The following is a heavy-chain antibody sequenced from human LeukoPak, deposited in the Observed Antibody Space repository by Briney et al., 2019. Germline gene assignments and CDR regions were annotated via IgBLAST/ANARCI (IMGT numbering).Heavy chain of an antibody. D-gene: IGHD4-17*01. CDR2: MGVSGDNV. CDR3: AKDPNGDYVGAFDT. V-gene: IGHV3-23*01. Sequence: PGGSLRLSCAASGFTFSAYGVTWFRQAPGKGLEWVSSMGVSGDNVHYADSVKGRFAISRDNSKNTLYLQMNSLRAEDAAVYYCAKDPNGDYVGAFDTWGQGTMVIVSS. CDR1: GFTFSAYG. J-gene: IGHJ3*02.